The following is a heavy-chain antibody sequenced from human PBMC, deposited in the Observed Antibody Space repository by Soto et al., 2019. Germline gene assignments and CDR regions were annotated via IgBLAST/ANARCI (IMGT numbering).Heavy chain of an antibody. CDR2: INPATGDT. D-gene: IGHD1-26*01. V-gene: IGHV1-3*01. CDR1: GYAFTTSA. J-gene: IGHJ5*02. Sequence: QVHLVQSGAEVQKPGASVRISCQASGYAFTTSAIHWVRQAPGQSLEWRGWINPATGDTKYSQNVRGRVTFALDTSPTTAYMDLRSLASHDTAVYYCARASGRSKLLPFYFDPWGQGTQVTVSS. CDR3: ARASGRSKLLPFYFDP.